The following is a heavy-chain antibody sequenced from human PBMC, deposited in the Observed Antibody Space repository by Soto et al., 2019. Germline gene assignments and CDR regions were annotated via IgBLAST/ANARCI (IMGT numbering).Heavy chain of an antibody. Sequence: EVQLLESGGGLEQPGGSLRLSCAASGFTFSSYDMNWVRQAPGKGLEWVSAMSDSGGSTYYADAAKGRFTISRDNSKNTLYLQMNSLRAEDTAVYYCARAQDQGYCSSTSCYAYYYNGMDVWGQGTTVTVSS. CDR1: GFTFSSYD. CDR2: MSDSGGST. V-gene: IGHV3-23*01. D-gene: IGHD2-2*01. CDR3: ARAQDQGYCSSTSCYAYYYNGMDV. J-gene: IGHJ6*02.